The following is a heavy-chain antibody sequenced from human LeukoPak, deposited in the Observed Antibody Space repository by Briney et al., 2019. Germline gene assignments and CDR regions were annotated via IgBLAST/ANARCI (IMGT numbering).Heavy chain of an antibody. CDR2: ISSSSSYI. D-gene: IGHD3-10*01. J-gene: IGHJ6*02. V-gene: IGHV3-21*01. CDR1: GFTFSSYS. Sequence: PGGSLRLSCAASGFTFSSYSMTWVRQAPGKGLEWVSSISSSSSYIYYADSVKGRFTISRDNAKNSLYLQMNSLRAEDTAVYYCARDEKLLWFGELAYYYGMDVWGQGTTVTVSS. CDR3: ARDEKLLWFGELAYYYGMDV.